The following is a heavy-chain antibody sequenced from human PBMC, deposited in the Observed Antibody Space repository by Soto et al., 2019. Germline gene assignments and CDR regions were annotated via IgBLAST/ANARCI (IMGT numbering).Heavy chain of an antibody. V-gene: IGHV4-34*01. D-gene: IGHD5-18*01. CDR1: GGSFSGYY. J-gene: IGHJ4*02. Sequence: SETLSLTCAVYGGSFSGYYWSWIRQPPGKGLEWIGEINHSGSTNYNPSLKSRVTISVDTSKNQFSLKLSSVTAADTAVYYCVREDTAMVYYDYWGQGTLVTVSS. CDR3: VREDTAMVYYDY. CDR2: INHSGST.